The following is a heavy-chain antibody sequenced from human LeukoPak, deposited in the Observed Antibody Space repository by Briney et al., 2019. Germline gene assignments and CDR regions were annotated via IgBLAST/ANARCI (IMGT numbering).Heavy chain of an antibody. CDR3: ARSESSDYYGSGSYYLSFDY. Sequence: SETLSLTCTVSGGSISSYYWSWIRQPPGKGLEWIGYIYYSGSTNYNPSLKSRVTISVDTSKNQFSLKLSSVTAADTAVYYCARSESSDYYGSGSYYLSFDYWGQGTLVTVSS. CDR2: IYYSGST. D-gene: IGHD3-10*01. CDR1: GGSISSYY. J-gene: IGHJ4*02. V-gene: IGHV4-59*01.